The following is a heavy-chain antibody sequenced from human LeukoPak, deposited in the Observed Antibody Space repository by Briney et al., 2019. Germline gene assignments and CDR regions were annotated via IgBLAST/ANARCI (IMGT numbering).Heavy chain of an antibody. CDR2: IYYSGST. V-gene: IGHV4-59*01. CDR1: GGSISSYY. Sequence: SETLSLTCTVSGGSISSYYWSWIRQPPGKGLEWLGYIYYSGSTNYNPSLKSRVTISVDTSKNQFSLKLSSVTAADTAVYYCARDLAVAEGSNWFDPWGQGTLVTVSS. CDR3: ARDLAVAEGSNWFDP. D-gene: IGHD6-19*01. J-gene: IGHJ5*02.